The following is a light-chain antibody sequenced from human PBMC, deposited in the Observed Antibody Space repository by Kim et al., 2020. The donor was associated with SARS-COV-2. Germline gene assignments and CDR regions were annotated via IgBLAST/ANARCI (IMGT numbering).Light chain of an antibody. V-gene: IGLV3-19*01. CDR2: GKN. CDR1: SLRSYY. J-gene: IGLJ2*01. CDR3: NSRDCCGNLVV. Sequence: ALGQTVRITCQGDSLRSYYASWYQQKPGQAPVLVIYGKNNRPSGIPDRFSGSSSGNTASLTITGAQAEDEADYYCNSRDCCGNLVVFGRGTKLTVL.